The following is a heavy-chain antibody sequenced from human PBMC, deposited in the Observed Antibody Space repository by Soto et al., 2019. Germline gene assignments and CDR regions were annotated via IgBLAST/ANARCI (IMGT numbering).Heavy chain of an antibody. J-gene: IGHJ4*02. CDR1: DADTGTVTR. D-gene: IGHD3-10*01. CDR2: IHHDGSS. CDR3: ARKWCGEPHKLDY. V-gene: IGHV4-4*02. Sequence: SLTCSVRDADTGTVTRLPSAAQPPGKGLEWIGEIHHDGSSNYNPSLKSRVTISVDKSKNQFSLKVNSVTAADTAVYYCARKWCGEPHKLDYWGQGALVTVS.